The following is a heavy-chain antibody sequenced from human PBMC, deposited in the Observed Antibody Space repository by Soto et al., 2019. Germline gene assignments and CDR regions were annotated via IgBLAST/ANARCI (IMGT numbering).Heavy chain of an antibody. CDR3: ARARVGFNY. CDR1: GGSFSGYD. Sequence: QVQPQQWDARLLKPSETLSLSCAVYGGSFSGYDWSWIRQTPGKGLEWIGEINHSGSTNYNPSLQSRVTISVDMSNNQFSLNLNSVTAADTAVYYCARARVGFNYWGQGTLVTVSS. CDR2: INHSGST. J-gene: IGHJ4*02. V-gene: IGHV4-34*01.